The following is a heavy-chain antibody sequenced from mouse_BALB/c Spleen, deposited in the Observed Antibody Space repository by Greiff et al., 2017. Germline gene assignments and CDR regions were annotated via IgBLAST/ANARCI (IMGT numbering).Heavy chain of an antibody. D-gene: IGHD2-4*01. CDR2: IWGGGST. V-gene: IGHV2-6-4*01. CDR1: GFSLSRYS. CDR3: ATSTMITTGFAY. Sequence: QVQLKESGPGLVAPSQSLSITCTVSGFSLSRYSVHWVRQPPGKGLEWLGMIWGGGSTDYNSALKSRLSISKDNSKSQVFLKMNSLQTDDTAMYYCATSTMITTGFAYWGQGTLVTVSA. J-gene: IGHJ3*01.